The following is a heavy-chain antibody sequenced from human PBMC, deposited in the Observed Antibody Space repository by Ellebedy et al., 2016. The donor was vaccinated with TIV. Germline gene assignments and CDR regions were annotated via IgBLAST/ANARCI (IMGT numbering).Heavy chain of an antibody. V-gene: IGHV3-7*01. Sequence: GGSLRLSXAASGFTFSSYWVSWVRQAPGKGLEWVANIKQDGSENYYVDSVKGRFTISRDNAKNSLYLQMNSLRAEDTAVYYCARPRTGFWSSPFDYWGQGTLVTVSS. CDR3: ARPRTGFWSSPFDY. J-gene: IGHJ4*02. D-gene: IGHD3-3*01. CDR1: GFTFSSYW. CDR2: IKQDGSEN.